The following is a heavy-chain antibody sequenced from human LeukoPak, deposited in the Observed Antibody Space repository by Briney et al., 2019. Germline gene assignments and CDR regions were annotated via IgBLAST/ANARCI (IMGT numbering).Heavy chain of an antibody. CDR1: GFTFSSYG. V-gene: IGHV3-30*02. D-gene: IGHD6-19*01. Sequence: GGSLRLSCAASGFTFSSYGMHWVRQAPGKGLEWVAFIRYDGSNKYYADSVKGRFTISRDNSKNTLYLQMNSLRAEDTAVYYCARVPIAVAGTVRWGQGTLVTVSS. J-gene: IGHJ4*02. CDR2: IRYDGSNK. CDR3: ARVPIAVAGTVR.